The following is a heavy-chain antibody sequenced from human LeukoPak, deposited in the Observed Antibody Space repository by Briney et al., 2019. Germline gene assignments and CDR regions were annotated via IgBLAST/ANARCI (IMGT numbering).Heavy chain of an antibody. Sequence: NTSETLSLTCAVSGGSISNGGYYWSWIRQLPGKGLEWIGYIYYNGHTNYNPSLKSRVTISVDTSKNQFSLKLSSVTAADTAVYYCARSRAVVIRSYFDYWGQGTLVTVSS. CDR1: GGSISNGGYY. D-gene: IGHD3-22*01. CDR2: IYYNGHT. J-gene: IGHJ4*02. V-gene: IGHV4-61*08. CDR3: ARSRAVVIRSYFDY.